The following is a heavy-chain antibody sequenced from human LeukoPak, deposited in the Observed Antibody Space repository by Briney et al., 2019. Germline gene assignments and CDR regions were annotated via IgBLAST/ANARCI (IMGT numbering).Heavy chain of an antibody. Sequence: ASVKVSCKASGGTFSSYAISWVRQAPGQGLEWMGGIIPIFGAPNYAQKFQGRVTITADESTSTAYMELSSLRSEDTAVYYCARGYYDFWSGYSQVTHMDVWSKGTTVTVSS. CDR3: ARGYYDFWSGYSQVTHMDV. J-gene: IGHJ6*03. V-gene: IGHV1-69*13. CDR2: IIPIFGAP. D-gene: IGHD3-3*01. CDR1: GGTFSSYA.